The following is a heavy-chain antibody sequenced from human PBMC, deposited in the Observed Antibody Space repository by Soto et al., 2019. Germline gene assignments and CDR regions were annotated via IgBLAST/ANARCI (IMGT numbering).Heavy chain of an antibody. V-gene: IGHV1-3*01. CDR3: ARDFWSGYSALDY. J-gene: IGHJ4*02. CDR2: INAGNGNT. D-gene: IGHD3-3*01. CDR1: GYTFTSYV. Sequence: ASVKVSCKASGYTFTSYVMHWVRQAPGQRLEWMRWINAGNGNTKYSQKFQGRVTITRDTSASTAYMELSSLRSEDTAVYYCARDFWSGYSALDYWGQGTLVTVSS.